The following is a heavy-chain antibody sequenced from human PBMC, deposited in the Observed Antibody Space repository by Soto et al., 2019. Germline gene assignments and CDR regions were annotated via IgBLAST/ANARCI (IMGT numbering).Heavy chain of an antibody. CDR2: IDPSDSYT. CDR1: GYSFTSYW. Sequence: PGESLKISCXGSGYSFTSYWISWVRQMPGKGLEWMGRIDPSDSYTNYSPSFQGHVTISADKSISTAYLQWSSLKASDTAMYYCASTLSDRSGWYDYYYGMDVWGQGTTVTVSS. D-gene: IGHD6-19*01. V-gene: IGHV5-10-1*01. J-gene: IGHJ6*02. CDR3: ASTLSDRSGWYDYYYGMDV.